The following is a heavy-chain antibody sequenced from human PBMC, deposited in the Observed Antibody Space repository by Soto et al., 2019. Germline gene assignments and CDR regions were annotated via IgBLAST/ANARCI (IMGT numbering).Heavy chain of an antibody. CDR1: GFTFSSYA. D-gene: IGHD3-10*01. J-gene: IGHJ6*02. CDR3: AKGSITNYGSGRFDYGMDV. V-gene: IGHV3-23*01. CDR2: ISGSGGST. Sequence: GGSLRLSCAASGFTFSSYAMSWVRQAPGKGLEWVSAISGSGGSTYYADSVKGRFTISRDNSKNTLYLQMNSLRAEDTAVYYCAKGSITNYGSGRFDYGMDVWGQGTTVTVSS.